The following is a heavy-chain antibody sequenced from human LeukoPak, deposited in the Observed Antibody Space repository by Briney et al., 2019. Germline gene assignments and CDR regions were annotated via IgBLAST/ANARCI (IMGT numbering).Heavy chain of an antibody. CDR3: AGAPHYYDSSGYYWNYWYFDL. Sequence: SETLSLTCTVSGGSISSGSYYWNWIRQPAGEGLEWIGRIYTSGSTNYNPSLKSRVTISVDTSKNQFSLRLNSVTAADTAVYYCAGAPHYYDSSGYYWNYWYFDLWGRGTLVTVSS. D-gene: IGHD3-22*01. V-gene: IGHV4-61*02. CDR1: GGSISSGSYY. CDR2: IYTSGST. J-gene: IGHJ2*01.